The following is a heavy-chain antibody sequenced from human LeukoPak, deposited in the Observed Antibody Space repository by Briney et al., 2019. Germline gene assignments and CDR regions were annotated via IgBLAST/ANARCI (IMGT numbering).Heavy chain of an antibody. J-gene: IGHJ4*02. CDR2: IYYSGST. CDR1: GGSISSYY. Sequence: SETLSLTCTVSGGSISSYYWSWIRQPPGKGLEWIGYIYYSGSTNYNPSLKSRVTISVDTSKNQFSLKLSSVTAADTAVYYCARDGSTGLDYWGKGTLVTVSS. V-gene: IGHV4-59*01. CDR3: ARDGSTGLDY. D-gene: IGHD3-10*01.